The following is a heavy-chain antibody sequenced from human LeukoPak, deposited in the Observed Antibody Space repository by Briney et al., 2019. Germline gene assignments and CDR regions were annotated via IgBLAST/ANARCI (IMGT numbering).Heavy chain of an antibody. J-gene: IGHJ5*02. D-gene: IGHD6-6*01. CDR3: ARDRGYSSSSGWFDP. CDR2: INPNSGGT. CDR1: GYTFTGYY. V-gene: IGHV1-2*02. Sequence: GASVKVSCKASGYTFTGYYMHWVRQAPGQGLEWMGWINPNSGGTNYAQKFQGRVTMTRDTSISTAYMELSRLRSDDTAVYYCARDRGYSSSSGWFDPWGQGTLVTVSS.